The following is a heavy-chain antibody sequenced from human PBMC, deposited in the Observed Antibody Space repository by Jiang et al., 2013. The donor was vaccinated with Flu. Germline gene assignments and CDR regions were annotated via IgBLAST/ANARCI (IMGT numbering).Heavy chain of an antibody. Sequence: PGLVKPSQTPSLTCTVSGGSISSGVTTGAGSASTREGPGVDWVHLLQWEHLLQPSLKSRVTISVDTSKNQFSLKLSSVTAADTAVYYCARSYRRFDPWGQGTLVTVSS. CDR3: ARSYRRFDP. CDR2: LLQWEH. CDR1: GGSISSGVTT. J-gene: IGHJ5*02. D-gene: IGHD1-26*01. V-gene: IGHV4-31*03.